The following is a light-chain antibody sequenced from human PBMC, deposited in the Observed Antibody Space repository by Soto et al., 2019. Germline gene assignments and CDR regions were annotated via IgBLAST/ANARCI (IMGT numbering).Light chain of an antibody. CDR3: QHYGSSSWT. J-gene: IGKJ1*01. V-gene: IGKV3-20*01. Sequence: EMLWAQSAGPLALSPVGRATLSCRASQSISSSDLAWYQHRPGQAPRLLIYAASSRATGIPVRFSGSGSGTDFTLSISRLEPEDFAVYYCQHYGSSSWTFGQGTKVDIK. CDR2: AAS. CDR1: QSISSSD.